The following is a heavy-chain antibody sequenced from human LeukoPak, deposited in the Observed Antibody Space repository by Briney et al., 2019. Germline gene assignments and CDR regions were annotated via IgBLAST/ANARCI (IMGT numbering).Heavy chain of an antibody. Sequence: ASVKVSCKASGYTFTGYYMHWVRQAPGQGLEWMGWINPNSGGTNYAQKFQGRVTMTRDTSISTAYMELSRLRSDDTAVYYCARDRGSHIPLYYFDYWGQGTLVTVSS. CDR3: ARDRGSHIPLYYFDY. V-gene: IGHV1-2*02. D-gene: IGHD1-26*01. CDR2: INPNSGGT. CDR1: GYTFTGYY. J-gene: IGHJ4*02.